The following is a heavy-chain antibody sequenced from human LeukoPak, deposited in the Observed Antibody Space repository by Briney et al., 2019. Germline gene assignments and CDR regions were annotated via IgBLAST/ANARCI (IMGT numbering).Heavy chain of an antibody. CDR1: GFTFSSYW. D-gene: IGHD2-2*01. CDR2: IKQDGSEK. J-gene: IGHJ6*03. CDR3: ARVAELCSSTSCYSNYYMDV. Sequence: GGSLRLSCAASGFTFSSYWMSWVRQAPGKGLEWVANIKQDGSEKYYVDSVKGRFTISRDNAKNSLYLQMNSLRAEDTAVYYCARVAELCSSTSCYSNYYMDVWGKGTTVTVSS. V-gene: IGHV3-7*01.